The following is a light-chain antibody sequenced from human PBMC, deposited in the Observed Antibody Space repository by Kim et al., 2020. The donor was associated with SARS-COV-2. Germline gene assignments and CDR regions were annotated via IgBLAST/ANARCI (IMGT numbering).Light chain of an antibody. CDR3: QQSYSTPLT. J-gene: IGKJ4*01. CDR2: AAS. Sequence: DIQMTQSPSSLSASVGDRVTITCRASQSISRYLNWYQQRPGIAPNLLISAASSLQSGVSSRFSGSGSGTDFTLTISSLQPADFATYYCQQSYSTPLTFGGGTKVDIK. CDR1: QSISRY. V-gene: IGKV1-39*01.